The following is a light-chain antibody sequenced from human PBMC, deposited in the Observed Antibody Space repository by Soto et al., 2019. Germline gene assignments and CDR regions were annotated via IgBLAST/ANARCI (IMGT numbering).Light chain of an antibody. V-gene: IGKV3-11*01. CDR1: QSVSGY. Sequence: EIVLTQSPDTLSLSPGEIATLSCRASQSVSGYLGWYQQKPGQAPRLLIYDASNRAYGVPARFRGSGSGTNVTLTIASLEPDDFAVYYCQQRSNWPYLTFGGGTRV. CDR2: DAS. J-gene: IGKJ4*01. CDR3: QQRSNWPYLT.